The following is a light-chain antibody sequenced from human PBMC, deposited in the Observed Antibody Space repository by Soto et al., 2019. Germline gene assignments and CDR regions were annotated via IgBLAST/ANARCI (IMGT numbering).Light chain of an antibody. Sequence: EILLTQSPATLSVSPGEGATLSCRASQTMNNNLAWYQQKPGQAPSLLIYGASNRATGIPDRFSGSGSGTDFTLTISRLEPEDFAVYYCQQYGSSGTFGQGTKVDI. J-gene: IGKJ1*01. CDR3: QQYGSSGT. CDR2: GAS. V-gene: IGKV3-20*01. CDR1: QTMNNN.